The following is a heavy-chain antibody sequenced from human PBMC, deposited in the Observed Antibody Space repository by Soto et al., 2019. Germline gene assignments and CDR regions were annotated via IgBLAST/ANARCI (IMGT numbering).Heavy chain of an antibody. CDR3: ARAPMERYFDWYFDH. D-gene: IGHD3-9*01. J-gene: IGHJ4*02. V-gene: IGHV3-23*01. CDR2: ISGTGGTT. Sequence: EVQLLESGGGLVQPGGSLRLSCVGSGFTFRSHALAWGRQSQGKGLEWVSGISGTGGTTDYEDSMRGRFTISRDNSKETLNLQMDSLRPEDTAIYFCARAPMERYFDWYFDHWGQGSLVIVTS. CDR1: GFTFRSHA.